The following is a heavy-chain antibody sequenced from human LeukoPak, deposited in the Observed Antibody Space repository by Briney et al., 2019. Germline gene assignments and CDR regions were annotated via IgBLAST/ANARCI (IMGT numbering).Heavy chain of an antibody. CDR1: GFTFSSSA. CDR3: ATIPYYYDSTRPD. D-gene: IGHD3-22*01. V-gene: IGHV3-23*01. J-gene: IGHJ4*02. Sequence: TGGSLRLSCAASGFTFSSSAMSWVRQAPGKGLEWVSAISNNGGYTYYADSVQGRFTISRDNSKSTLCLQMSSLRAEDTAVYYCATIPYYYDSTRPDWGQGTLVTVSS. CDR2: ISNNGGYT.